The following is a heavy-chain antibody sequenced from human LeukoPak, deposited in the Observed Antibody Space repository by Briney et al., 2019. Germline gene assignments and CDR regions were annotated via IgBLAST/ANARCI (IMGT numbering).Heavy chain of an antibody. CDR1: GFTFSSYA. CDR2: ISSSSSYI. V-gene: IGHV3-21*01. J-gene: IGHJ5*02. CDR3: ARDEKSDTAMVNWFDP. Sequence: NPGGSLRLSCAASGFTFSSYAMSWVRQAPGKGLEWVTSISSSSSYIYYADSVKGRFTISRDNAKNSLYLQMNSLRAEDTAVYYCARDEKSDTAMVNWFDPWGQGTLVTVSS. D-gene: IGHD5-18*01.